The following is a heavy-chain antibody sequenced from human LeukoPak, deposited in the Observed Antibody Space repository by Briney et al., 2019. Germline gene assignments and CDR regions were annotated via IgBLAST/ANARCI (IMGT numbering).Heavy chain of an antibody. CDR1: GGSIRSYY. CDR3: AYSSSWYGVDY. D-gene: IGHD6-13*01. CDR2: IYYSGST. Sequence: SETLSLTCTVSGGSIRSYYWSWIRQPPGKGLEWIGYIYYSGSTNYNPSLKSRVTISVDTSKNQFSLKLSSVTAADTAVYYCAYSSSWYGVDYWGQGTLVTVSS. V-gene: IGHV4-59*08. J-gene: IGHJ4*02.